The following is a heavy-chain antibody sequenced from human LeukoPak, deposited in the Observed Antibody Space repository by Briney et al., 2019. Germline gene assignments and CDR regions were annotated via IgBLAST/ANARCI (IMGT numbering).Heavy chain of an antibody. CDR1: GYTFTSYY. CDR2: INPSGGST. V-gene: IGHV1-46*01. D-gene: IGHD5-12*01. CDR3: ARERSGYSGYDLTLPYGMDV. Sequence: ASVKVSCKASGYTFTSYYMHWVRQAPGQGLEWMGIINPSGGSTSYAQKFQGRVTMTRDTSISTAYMELSRLRSDDTAVYYCARERSGYSGYDLTLPYGMDVWGQGTTVTVSS. J-gene: IGHJ6*02.